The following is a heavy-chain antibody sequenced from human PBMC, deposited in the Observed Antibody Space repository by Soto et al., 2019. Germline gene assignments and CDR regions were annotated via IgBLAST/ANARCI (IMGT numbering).Heavy chain of an antibody. CDR1: GGTFSSYA. Sequence: GDSVKVSCKASGGTFSSYAISWVRQAPGQGLEGMGGIIPIFGTANYAQKFQGRVTITADKSTTTAYMELSSLRSEDTAVYYCARGGDCGGDCSRLYNWFDPWGQGTLVTVSS. V-gene: IGHV1-69*06. J-gene: IGHJ5*02. D-gene: IGHD2-21*02. CDR3: ARGGDCGGDCSRLYNWFDP. CDR2: IIPIFGTA.